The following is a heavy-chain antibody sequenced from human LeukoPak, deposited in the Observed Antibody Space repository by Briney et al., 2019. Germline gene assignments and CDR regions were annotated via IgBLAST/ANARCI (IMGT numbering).Heavy chain of an antibody. D-gene: IGHD1-1*01. CDR2: IYSGGST. CDR3: ARQTVGANWNDDGGGDDAFDI. CDR1: GFTVSSNY. V-gene: IGHV3-53*01. Sequence: PGGSLRLSRAASGFTVSSNYMSWVRQAPGKGLEWVSVIYSGGSTYYADSVKGRFTISRDNSKNTLYLQMNSLRAEDTAVYYCARQTVGANWNDDGGGDDAFDIWGQGTMVTVSS. J-gene: IGHJ3*02.